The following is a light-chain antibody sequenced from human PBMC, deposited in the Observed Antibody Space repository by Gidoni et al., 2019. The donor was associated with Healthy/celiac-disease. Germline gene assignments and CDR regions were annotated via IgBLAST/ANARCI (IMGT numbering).Light chain of an antibody. Sequence: DIVMTQSPDSLAVSLGERATINCKSSQSVLYSSNNKNYLAWYQQKPGQPPKLLIYWASTRESGGPDRFSGSGSGTDFTLTISSLQAEDVAVYYCQKYYSTPFTFGPXTKVDIK. CDR1: QSVLYSSNNKNY. V-gene: IGKV4-1*01. CDR3: QKYYSTPFT. CDR2: WAS. J-gene: IGKJ3*01.